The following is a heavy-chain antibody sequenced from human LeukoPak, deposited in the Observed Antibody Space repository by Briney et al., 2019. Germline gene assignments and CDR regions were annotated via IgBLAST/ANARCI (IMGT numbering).Heavy chain of an antibody. CDR3: VRGGYYYYYAMDV. CDR1: GFTFNGYW. V-gene: IGHV3-74*01. J-gene: IGHJ6*02. Sequence: PGGSLRLSCAASGFTFNGYWMHWVRQAPGKGLVWVSRINSDGGTTSYADSEKGRFTISRDNAKKTLYLQMNSLRAEDTAVYYCVRGGYYYYYAMDVWGQGTTVTVSS. CDR2: INSDGGTT. D-gene: IGHD2-15*01.